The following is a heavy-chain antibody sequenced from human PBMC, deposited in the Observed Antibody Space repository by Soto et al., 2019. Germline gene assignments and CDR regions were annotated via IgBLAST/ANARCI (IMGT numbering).Heavy chain of an antibody. CDR2: ISSSGNTI. CDR3: ARDLPYYDILTGYPRYYYGMDV. Sequence: HPGGSLRLSCAASGFTFSSYEMNWVRQAPGKGLEWVSYISSSGNTIYYADSVKGRFTISRDNAKNSLYLQMNSLRAEDTAVYYCARDLPYYDILTGYPRYYYGMDVWGQGTTVTVSS. V-gene: IGHV3-48*03. J-gene: IGHJ6*02. CDR1: GFTFSSYE. D-gene: IGHD3-9*01.